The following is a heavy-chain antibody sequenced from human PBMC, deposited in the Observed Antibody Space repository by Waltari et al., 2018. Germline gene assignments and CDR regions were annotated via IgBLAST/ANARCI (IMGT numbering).Heavy chain of an antibody. V-gene: IGHV4-30-4*01. J-gene: IGHJ3*02. CDR1: GGRLRGFGNY. D-gene: IGHD3-16*02. CDR3: VRGRCSNSVCYPNNALDM. Sequence: QVPLQESGPRLVKPSQTLSLTCNVSGGRLRGFGNYWSWVRQVTGKGLAWIGYTFKSGSPSYIPSFTSRVTISADSSRNQISLVLSSVTAADSAVYFCVRGRCSNSVCYPNNALDMWGPGTPVLVSS. CDR2: TFKSGSP.